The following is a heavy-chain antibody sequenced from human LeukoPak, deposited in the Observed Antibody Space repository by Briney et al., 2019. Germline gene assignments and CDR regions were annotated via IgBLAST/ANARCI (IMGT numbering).Heavy chain of an antibody. CDR3: ARMTAFRAVAGGGEVDY. D-gene: IGHD6-19*01. V-gene: IGHV4-59*01. CDR2: IYYSGST. J-gene: IGHJ4*02. Sequence: SETLSLTCTVSGGSISSYYWSWIRQPPGKGLEWIGYIYYSGSTNYNPSLKSRVTISVDTSKNQFSLKLSSVTAADTAVYYCARMTAFRAVAGGGEVDYWGQGTLVTVSS. CDR1: GGSISSYY.